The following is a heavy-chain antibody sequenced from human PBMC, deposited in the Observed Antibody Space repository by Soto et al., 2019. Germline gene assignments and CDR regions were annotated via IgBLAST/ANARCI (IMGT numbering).Heavy chain of an antibody. D-gene: IGHD3-3*01. CDR3: AKSLGGPYDLEANFYYYGLDV. V-gene: IGHV3-23*01. J-gene: IGHJ6*02. Sequence: LRLSCAASGFTFSSYAMKWVRQAPGKGLEWVSLISGSGANTHYADSVKGRFTISRDNSKNTMYLQMNSLRAEDTAVYFCAKSLGGPYDLEANFYYYGLDVWGQGTTVTVSS. CDR2: ISGSGANT. CDR1: GFTFSSYA.